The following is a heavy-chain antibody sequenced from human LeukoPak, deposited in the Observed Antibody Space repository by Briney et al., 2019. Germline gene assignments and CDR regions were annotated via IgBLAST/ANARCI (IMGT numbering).Heavy chain of an antibody. CDR3: ARSGGGMDDY. D-gene: IGHD3-16*01. Sequence: GRSLRLSCAASGLTFSSYRMNWVRQAPGKGLEWVSSISSSGNYIYYADSVKGRFTISRDNAKNSLYLQMNSLRAEDTAVYYCARSGGGMDDYWGQGTLVTVSS. V-gene: IGHV3-21*01. J-gene: IGHJ4*02. CDR1: GLTFSSYR. CDR2: ISSSGNYI.